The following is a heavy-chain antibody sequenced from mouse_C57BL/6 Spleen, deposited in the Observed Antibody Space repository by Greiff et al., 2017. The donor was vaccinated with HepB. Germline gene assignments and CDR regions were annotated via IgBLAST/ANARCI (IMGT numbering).Heavy chain of an antibody. CDR3: ADYYGSSYSLSY. Sequence: QVQLKQSGAELVKPGASVKLSCKASGYTFTSYWMHWVKQRPGQGLEWIGMIHPNSGSTNYNEKFKSKATLTVDKSSSTAYMQLSSLTSEDSAVYYCADYYGSSYSLSYWGQGTLVTVSA. J-gene: IGHJ3*01. D-gene: IGHD1-1*01. CDR1: GYTFTSYW. CDR2: IHPNSGST. V-gene: IGHV1-64*01.